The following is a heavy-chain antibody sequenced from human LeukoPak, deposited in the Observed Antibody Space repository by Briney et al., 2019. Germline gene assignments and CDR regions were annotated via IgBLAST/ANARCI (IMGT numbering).Heavy chain of an antibody. CDR1: GFTFSSYG. Sequence: PGGSLRLSCAASGFTFSSYGMHWVRQAQGKGLKWVAVISYDGSNKYYADSVKGRFTISRDNSKNTLHLQMNSLRAEDTAVYYCAKVKYSGSPRYYFDYWGQGTLVTVSS. CDR2: ISYDGSNK. CDR3: AKVKYSGSPRYYFDY. V-gene: IGHV3-30*18. J-gene: IGHJ4*02. D-gene: IGHD1-26*01.